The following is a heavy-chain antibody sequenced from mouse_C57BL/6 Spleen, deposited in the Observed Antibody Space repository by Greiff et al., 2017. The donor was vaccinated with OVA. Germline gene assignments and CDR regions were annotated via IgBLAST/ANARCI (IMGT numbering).Heavy chain of an antibody. Sequence: EVQVVESGPGLVKPSQSLSLTCSVTGYSITSGYYWNWIRQFPGNKLEWMGYISYDGSNNYNPSLKNRISITRDTSKNQFFLKLNSVTTEDTATYYCARERTGTVAYWGQGTLVTVSA. V-gene: IGHV3-6*01. CDR1: GYSITSGYY. CDR3: ARERTGTVAY. J-gene: IGHJ3*01. D-gene: IGHD4-1*01. CDR2: ISYDGSN.